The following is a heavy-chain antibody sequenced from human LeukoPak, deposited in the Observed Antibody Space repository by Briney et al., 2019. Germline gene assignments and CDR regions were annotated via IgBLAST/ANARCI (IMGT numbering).Heavy chain of an antibody. CDR2: ISGSGGST. V-gene: IGHV3-21*01. D-gene: IGHD1-1*01. CDR3: AREATLIQ. Sequence: GGSLRLSCAASGFTFSTYAMHWVRQAPGKGLEWVSAISGSGGSTYYADSVKGRFTISRDNAKNSLYLQMNSLRDEDTAVYYCAREATLIQWGQGTLVTVSS. J-gene: IGHJ4*02. CDR1: GFTFSTYA.